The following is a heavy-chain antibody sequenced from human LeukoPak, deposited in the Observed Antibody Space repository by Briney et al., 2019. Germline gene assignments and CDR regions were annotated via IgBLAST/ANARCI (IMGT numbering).Heavy chain of an antibody. CDR2: SIGRGGST. V-gene: IGHV3-23*01. D-gene: IGHD3-10*01. Sequence: PGGALQLSFSASGFPFIRYAMSGGRPAPGKGLEGVSASIGRGGSTYYAEPVKGRFTISRDNSKNTLYLQMNSLRAADTAVYYCAKDLPGRSKSFDYWGQGTLVTVSS. CDR3: AKDLPGRSKSFDY. CDR1: GFPFIRYA. J-gene: IGHJ4*02.